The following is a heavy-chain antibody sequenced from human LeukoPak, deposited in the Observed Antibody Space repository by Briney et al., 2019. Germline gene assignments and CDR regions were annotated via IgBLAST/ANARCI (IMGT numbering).Heavy chain of an antibody. J-gene: IGHJ4*02. D-gene: IGHD4-17*01. Sequence: GGSLRLSCAASGFTFSSYAMNWVRQAPGEGLEWVSGINWNSGNTDYADSVKGRFTISRDNAKKSLYLQMNSLRPEDMAFYYCAKDINPNYGLTVFDYWGQGTLVTVSS. CDR3: AKDINPNYGLTVFDY. CDR1: GFTFSSYA. V-gene: IGHV3-9*03. CDR2: INWNSGNT.